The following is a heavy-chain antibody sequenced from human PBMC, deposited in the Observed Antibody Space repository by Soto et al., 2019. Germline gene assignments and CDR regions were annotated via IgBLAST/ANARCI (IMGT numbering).Heavy chain of an antibody. CDR2: INHSGST. V-gene: IGHV4-34*01. Sequence: SETLSLTCAVYGGSFSGYYLSWIRQPPGKGLEWIGEINHSGSTNYNPSLKSRVTISVDTSKNQFSLKLSSVTAADTAVYYCARGRVRGVITSRFDYWGQGTLVTVSS. J-gene: IGHJ4*02. CDR1: GGSFSGYY. D-gene: IGHD3-10*01. CDR3: ARGRVRGVITSRFDY.